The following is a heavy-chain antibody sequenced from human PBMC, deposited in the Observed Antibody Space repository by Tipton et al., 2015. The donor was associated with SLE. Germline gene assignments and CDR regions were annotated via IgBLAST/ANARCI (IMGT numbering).Heavy chain of an antibody. V-gene: IGHV4-34*01. D-gene: IGHD1-7*01. Sequence: TLSLTCSVSGAAISAYYWSWIRQPPGKGLEWIGDIYHSESPNYNPSLKSRVTISIDKSKNQFSLKLTSVTAADTAVYHCTRVPRYNWNYIADWGQGTLVSVSS. CDR2: IYHSESP. CDR3: TRVPRYNWNYIAD. CDR1: GAAISAYY. J-gene: IGHJ4*02.